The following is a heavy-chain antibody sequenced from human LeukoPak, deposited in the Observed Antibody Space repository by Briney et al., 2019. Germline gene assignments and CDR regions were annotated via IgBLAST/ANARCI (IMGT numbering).Heavy chain of an antibody. Sequence: GGSLRLSCAASGFTFSSYSMNWVRQAPGKGLGWVSYISSSSSTIYYADSVKGRFTISRDNAKNSLYLQMNSLRAEDTAVYYCARDGLISDDYWGQGTLVTVSS. V-gene: IGHV3-48*01. CDR1: GFTFSSYS. J-gene: IGHJ4*02. D-gene: IGHD2-21*01. CDR2: ISSSSSTI. CDR3: ARDGLISDDY.